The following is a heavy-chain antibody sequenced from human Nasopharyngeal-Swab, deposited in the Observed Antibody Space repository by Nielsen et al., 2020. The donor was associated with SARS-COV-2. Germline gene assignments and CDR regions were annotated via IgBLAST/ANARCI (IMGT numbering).Heavy chain of an antibody. D-gene: IGHD1-26*01. J-gene: IGHJ3*02. CDR3: ARQGLVGATGAFDI. CDR1: GFTFSSYG. Sequence: ISCAASGFTFSSYGMHWVRQAPGKGLEWVAVIWYDGSNKYYVDSVKGRFTISRDNSKNTLYLQMSSLRAEDTAVYYCARQGLVGATGAFDIWGQGTMVTVSS. CDR2: IWYDGSNK. V-gene: IGHV3-33*01.